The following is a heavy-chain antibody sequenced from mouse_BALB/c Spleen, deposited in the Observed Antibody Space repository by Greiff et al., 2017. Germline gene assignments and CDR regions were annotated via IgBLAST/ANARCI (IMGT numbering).Heavy chain of an antibody. V-gene: IGHV1S81*02. CDR1: GYTFTSYW. CDR2: INPSNGGT. J-gene: IGHJ1*01. CDR3: ARRDGSKDWWYFDV. D-gene: IGHD1-1*01. Sequence: QVQLQQSGAELVRPGVSVKLSCKASGYTFTSYWMHWIKQRPEQGLERIGEINPSNGGTNYNEKFKSKAKLTVDKSSSTAYMQLSSLTSEDSAVYYCARRDGSKDWWYFDVWGAGTTVTVSS.